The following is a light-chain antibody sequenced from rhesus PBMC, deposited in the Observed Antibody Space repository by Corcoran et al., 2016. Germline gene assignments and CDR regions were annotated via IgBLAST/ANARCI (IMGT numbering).Light chain of an antibody. Sequence: GDRVTVTCRASQGINKELSWYQQKPGKAPTLLIYAASSLQTGVSSRFSGSGSGTDYTLTIRRLQPEDVATYYCLQDYTTPWTFGQGTKVEIK. CDR3: LQDYTTPWT. V-gene: IGKV1-94*01. CDR2: AAS. CDR1: QGINKE. J-gene: IGKJ1*01.